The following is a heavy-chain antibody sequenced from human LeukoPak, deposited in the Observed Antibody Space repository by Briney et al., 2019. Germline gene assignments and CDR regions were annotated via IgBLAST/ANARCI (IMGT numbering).Heavy chain of an antibody. CDR2: IKQDGSEK. V-gene: IGHV3-7*01. D-gene: IGHD1-7*01. CDR1: GFSFSDYW. Sequence: VGSLRLSCAAFGFSFSDYWMTWVRRAPGKGLEWVAHIKQDGSEKYYVDSIKGRFTISRDNAKNLVYLQMNSLRAEDTAVYYCARGWNYAFRFDYWGQGTLVTVSS. CDR3: ARGWNYAFRFDY. J-gene: IGHJ4*02.